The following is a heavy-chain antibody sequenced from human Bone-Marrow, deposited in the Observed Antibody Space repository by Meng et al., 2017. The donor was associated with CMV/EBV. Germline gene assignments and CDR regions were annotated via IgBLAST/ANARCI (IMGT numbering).Heavy chain of an antibody. CDR1: GFTFSSYG. J-gene: IGHJ4*02. V-gene: IGHV3-30*02. Sequence: GGSLRLSCAASGFTFSSYGMHWVRQAPGKGLEWVAFIRYDGSNKYYADSVKGRFTISRDNSKNTLYLQMNSLRAEDTAVYYCARVRLRWGFFDYWGQGTLVTVSS. CDR2: IRYDGSNK. CDR3: ARVRLRWGFFDY. D-gene: IGHD4-23*01.